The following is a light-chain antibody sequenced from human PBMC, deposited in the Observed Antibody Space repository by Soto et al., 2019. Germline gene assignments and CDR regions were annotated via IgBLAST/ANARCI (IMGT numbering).Light chain of an antibody. CDR1: QSFNSIY. Sequence: EIVLTQSPGTLSSSPVERATLSCRASQSFNSIYLAWYQQKPGQAPRLLIYGASSRATGIPDRFSGSGSGTDFTLTISRLEPEDFAVYYCHQYDSWTFGQGTKVDIK. V-gene: IGKV3-20*01. CDR2: GAS. CDR3: HQYDSWT. J-gene: IGKJ1*01.